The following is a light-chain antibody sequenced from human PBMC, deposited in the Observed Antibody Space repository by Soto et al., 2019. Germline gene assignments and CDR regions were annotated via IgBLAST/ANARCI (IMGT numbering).Light chain of an antibody. J-gene: IGKJ5*01. CDR3: MQRLEFPIT. CDR1: QSLLDSDDGNTY. Sequence: IVMTETPVSLPVTPGEPASICCRSSQSLLDSDDGNTYLAWFLQKPGQSPQLLIYTLSCRASGVPPRFSRSGSGTDFTLKISRVEAEDVRICYCMQRLEFPITFGQGTRL. CDR2: TLS. V-gene: IGKV2-40*01.